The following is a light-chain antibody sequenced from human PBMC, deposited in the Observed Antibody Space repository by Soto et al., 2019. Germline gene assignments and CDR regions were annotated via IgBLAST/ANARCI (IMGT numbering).Light chain of an antibody. J-gene: IGLJ1*01. CDR2: EVT. V-gene: IGLV2-8*01. Sequence: LTQPPSASGSPGQSVTISCTGTSSDVGAYKYVSWFQQHPGKAPKLIIYEVTERPSGVPDRFSGSKSGNTASLTVSGLQADDEADYYCSSYVGSNNYVFGTGTKVTVL. CDR1: SSDVGAYKY. CDR3: SSYVGSNNYV.